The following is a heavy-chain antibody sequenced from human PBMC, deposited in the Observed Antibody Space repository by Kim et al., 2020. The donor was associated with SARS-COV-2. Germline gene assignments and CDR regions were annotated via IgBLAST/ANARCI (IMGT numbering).Heavy chain of an antibody. CDR3: ARIPATMMRYYYGMDV. V-gene: IGHV4-39*01. Sequence: SETLSLTCTVSGGSISSSSYYWGWIRQPPGKGLEWIGSIYYSGSTYYNPSLKSRVTISVDTSKNQFSLKLSSVTAADTAVYYCARIPATMMRYYYGMDVWGQGTTVTVSS. CDR2: IYYSGST. J-gene: IGHJ6*02. D-gene: IGHD3-22*01. CDR1: GGSISSSSYY.